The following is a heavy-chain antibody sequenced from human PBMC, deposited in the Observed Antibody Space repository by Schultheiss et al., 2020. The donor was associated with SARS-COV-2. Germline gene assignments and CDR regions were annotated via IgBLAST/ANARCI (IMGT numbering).Heavy chain of an antibody. CDR3: ARGGVNIVLVPRGMDV. CDR2: VSWNGSRT. J-gene: IGHJ6*02. Sequence: GGSLRLSCAASGFTFSSYAMSWVRQAPGKGLEWVSGVSWNGSRTHYADSVKGRFIISRDNSRNTLYLQTNSLRAEDTAVYYCARGGVNIVLVPRGMDVWGQGTTVTVSS. V-gene: IGHV3-35*01. D-gene: IGHD2-8*02. CDR1: GFTFSSYA.